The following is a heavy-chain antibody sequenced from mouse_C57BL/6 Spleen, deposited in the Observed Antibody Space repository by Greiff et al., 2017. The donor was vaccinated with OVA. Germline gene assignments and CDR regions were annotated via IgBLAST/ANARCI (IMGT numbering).Heavy chain of an antibody. Sequence: EVQLVESGGGLVQPGGSMKLSCVASGFTFSNYWMNWVRQSPEKGLEWVAQIRLKSDNYATHYAESVKGRFTISRDDSKSSVYLQMNNLRAEDTGIYYCSTVVAYYFDYWGQGTTLTVSS. V-gene: IGHV6-3*01. CDR3: STVVAYYFDY. CDR2: IRLKSDNYAT. J-gene: IGHJ2*01. D-gene: IGHD1-1*01. CDR1: GFTFSNYW.